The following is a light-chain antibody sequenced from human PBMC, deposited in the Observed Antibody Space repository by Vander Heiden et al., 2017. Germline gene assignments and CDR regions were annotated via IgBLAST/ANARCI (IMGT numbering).Light chain of an antibody. CDR3: EAWDDSRNGVV. J-gene: IGLJ2*01. CDR2: SNN. Sequence: SVLTQPPSASGTPGQRVSISCSGGSSNIGSNDVNWYQQLPGTAPKLLIYSNNKRHSGVPDRFSGSKSGTAATLATSGLQAEEEADYYCEAWDDSRNGVVFGGGTKLTVL. V-gene: IGLV1-44*01. CDR1: SSNIGSND.